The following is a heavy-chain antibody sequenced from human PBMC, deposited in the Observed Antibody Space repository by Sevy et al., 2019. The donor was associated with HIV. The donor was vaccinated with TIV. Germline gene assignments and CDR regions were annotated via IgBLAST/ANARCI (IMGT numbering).Heavy chain of an antibody. CDR1: GYTFTSYD. V-gene: IGHV1-8*01. CDR3: AKDYSSSWQFDY. Sequence: ASVKVSCKASGYTFTSYDINWVRQATGQGLEWMGWMNPNSGNTGYAQKFQGRVTMTRNTSISTAYMELSSLRSEDTAVYYCAKDYSSSWQFDYWGQGTLVTVSS. D-gene: IGHD6-13*01. J-gene: IGHJ4*02. CDR2: MNPNSGNT.